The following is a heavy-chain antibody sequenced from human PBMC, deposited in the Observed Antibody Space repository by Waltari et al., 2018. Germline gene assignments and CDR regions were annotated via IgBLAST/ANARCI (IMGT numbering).Heavy chain of an antibody. CDR2: IYHSGST. J-gene: IGHJ3*02. V-gene: IGHV4-38-2*01. Sequence: QVQLQESGPGLVKPSETLSLTCAVSGYSISSGYYWGWIRQPPGKGLEWIGSIYHSGSTYYNPPLKSRVTIAVDTSKNQFSLKLSSVTAADTAVYYCARVSYGSGSYAFDIWGQGTMVTVSS. CDR3: ARVSYGSGSYAFDI. CDR1: GYSISSGYY. D-gene: IGHD3-10*01.